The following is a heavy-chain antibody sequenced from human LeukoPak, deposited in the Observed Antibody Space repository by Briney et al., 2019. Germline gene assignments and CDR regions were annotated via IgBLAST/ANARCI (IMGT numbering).Heavy chain of an antibody. J-gene: IGHJ4*02. V-gene: IGHV3-7*01. CDR1: GFTFSSYW. D-gene: IGHD1-26*01. Sequence: GGSLRLSCVASGFTFSSYWMSWVRQAPGKGLEWVANIKQDGSNTYYVDSVKGRFIISRDNAKNSLYLKMNSLRVEDTAAYYCAGDLYQCYYLFDYWGPGTLVTVA. CDR3: AGDLYQCYYLFDY. CDR2: IKQDGSNT.